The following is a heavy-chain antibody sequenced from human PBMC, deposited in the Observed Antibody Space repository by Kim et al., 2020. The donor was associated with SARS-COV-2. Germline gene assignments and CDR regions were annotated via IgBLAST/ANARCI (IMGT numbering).Heavy chain of an antibody. J-gene: IGHJ6*03. Sequence: SVKVSCKASGGTFSSYAISWVRQAPGQGLEWMGRIIPIFGIANYAQKFQGRVTITADKSTSTAYMELSSLRSEDTAVYYCARDPPYSSSSHYYYYYMDVWGKGTTVTVSS. CDR3: ARDPPYSSSSHYYYYYMDV. D-gene: IGHD6-6*01. CDR1: GGTFSSYA. CDR2: IIPIFGIA. V-gene: IGHV1-69*04.